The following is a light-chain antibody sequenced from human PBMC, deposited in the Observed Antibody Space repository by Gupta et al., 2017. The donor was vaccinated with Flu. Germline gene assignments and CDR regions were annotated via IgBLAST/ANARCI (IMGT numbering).Light chain of an antibody. Sequence: SYVLTQPPSVSVAPGQPARITCGGDNLGSKSVHWYQQRPGQAPVLVVYGINDRPSGIPERFSGSDSGNTATLTISRVEAGDEADYYCQVWDASSDHYVFGTGTKVTVL. J-gene: IGLJ1*01. CDR1: NLGSKS. CDR2: GIN. CDR3: QVWDASSDHYV. V-gene: IGLV3-21*02.